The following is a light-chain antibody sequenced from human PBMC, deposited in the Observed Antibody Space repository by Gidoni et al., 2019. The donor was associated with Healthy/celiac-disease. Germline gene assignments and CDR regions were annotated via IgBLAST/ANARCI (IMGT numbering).Light chain of an antibody. CDR1: QSISSY. V-gene: IGKV1-39*01. CDR3: QQSYSTPFT. J-gene: IGKJ5*01. Sequence: DIQMTQSPSSLSASVGDRVTITCRASQSISSYLNWYQQKPGKAPKLLIYAASSLQSGVPSRFSGSGSGTDFPLTISSLHPEDFAPYYFQQSYSTPFTFGQGTRLEIK. CDR2: AAS.